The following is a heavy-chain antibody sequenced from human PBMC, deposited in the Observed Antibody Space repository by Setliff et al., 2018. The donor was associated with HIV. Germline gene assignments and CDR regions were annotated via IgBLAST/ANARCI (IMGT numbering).Heavy chain of an antibody. CDR2: IYNPGST. Sequence: KSSETLSLTCTVSGGSISTYYWSWIRQPPGKGLEWIGYIYNPGSTNFNPSLQSRVSMSVDVSTNQFSLRLTSVTAADTAVYYCARLRLAVMMSLDYFDLWGQGTLVTVSS. J-gene: IGHJ4*02. CDR1: GGSISTYY. D-gene: IGHD3-16*01. V-gene: IGHV4-4*09. CDR3: ARLRLAVMMSLDYFDL.